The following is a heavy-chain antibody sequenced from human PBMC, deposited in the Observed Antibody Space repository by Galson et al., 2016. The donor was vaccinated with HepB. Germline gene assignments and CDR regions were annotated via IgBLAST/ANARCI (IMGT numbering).Heavy chain of an antibody. CDR3: ARDRGAAWVQVFLDF. V-gene: IGHV3-66*01. J-gene: IGHJ4*01. CDR2: ISSGGST. D-gene: IGHD3/OR15-3a*01. CDR1: GFTVSSNY. Sequence: SLRLSCAASGFTVSSNYMSWVRQAQGQGLEWVSVISSGGSTYYADSVKGRFTISRDNSKNTLYLQRHSLRAEDTAVYYCARDRGAAWVQVFLDFWGHGTVVTVSS.